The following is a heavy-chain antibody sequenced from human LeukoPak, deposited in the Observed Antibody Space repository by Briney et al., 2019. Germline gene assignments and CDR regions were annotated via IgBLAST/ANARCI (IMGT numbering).Heavy chain of an antibody. CDR1: GFTFSNAW. CDR3: ARDGRNYYDSSGYYPFGGAFDI. V-gene: IGHV3-15*01. J-gene: IGHJ3*02. Sequence: GGSLRLSCAASGFTFSNAWMSWVRQAPGKGLEWVGRIKSKTDGGTTDYAAPVKGRFTISRDDSKNTLYLQMNSLRAEDTAVYYCARDGRNYYDSSGYYPFGGAFDIWGQGTMVTVSS. D-gene: IGHD3-22*01. CDR2: IKSKTDGGTT.